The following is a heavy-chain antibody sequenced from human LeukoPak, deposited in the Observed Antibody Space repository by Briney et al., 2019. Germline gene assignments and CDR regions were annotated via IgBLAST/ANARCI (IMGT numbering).Heavy chain of an antibody. CDR3: ARQGSGGRAFDI. CDR2: IYSSGST. Sequence: PSETLSLTCIVSGGSISSYYWSWIRQPPGKGLEWMGYIYSSGSTNSNPSLKSRVTISVDTSKSQFSLKMTSVTAADTAVYYCARQGSGGRAFDIWGQGTMVTVSS. J-gene: IGHJ3*02. V-gene: IGHV4-59*08. CDR1: GGSISSYY. D-gene: IGHD1-26*01.